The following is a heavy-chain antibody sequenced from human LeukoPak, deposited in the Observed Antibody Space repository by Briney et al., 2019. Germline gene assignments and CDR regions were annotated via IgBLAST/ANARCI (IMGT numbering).Heavy chain of an antibody. V-gene: IGHV4-30-4*01. D-gene: IGHD3-3*01. CDR1: GGSISSGDYY. J-gene: IGHJ6*02. Sequence: SQTLSLTCTVSGGSISSGDYYWSWIRQPPGKGLEWIGYIFYSGSTYCNPSLKSRLFISVDTSRNQFSLKLTSVTAADTAVYYCARDSAIFYGMDVWGQGTTVTVSS. CDR2: IFYSGST. CDR3: ARDSAIFYGMDV.